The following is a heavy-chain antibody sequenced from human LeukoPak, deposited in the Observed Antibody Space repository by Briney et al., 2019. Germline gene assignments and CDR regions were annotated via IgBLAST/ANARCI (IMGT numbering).Heavy chain of an antibody. CDR3: AKGPDPGRLDY. CDR2: ISGSGGST. V-gene: IGHV3-23*01. J-gene: IGHJ4*02. CDR1: GFTFSSYA. Sequence: GGSLRLSCAASGFTFSSYAMSWVRQAPGEGLEWVSAISGSGGSTYYADSVKGRFTISRDNSENTLYLQMNSLRAEDTAVYYCAKGPDPGRLDYWGQGTLVTVSS.